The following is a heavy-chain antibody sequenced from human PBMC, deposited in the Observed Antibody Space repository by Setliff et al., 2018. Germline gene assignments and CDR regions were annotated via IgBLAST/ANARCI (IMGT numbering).Heavy chain of an antibody. D-gene: IGHD2-15*01. Sequence: GGSLRLSCAASGFTFSSHWMSWVRRAPGKGLEWVAVIWDDGGNKYHADSVKGRFTISRDNSKNTLYLQMNSLRPEDTALYYCARTCSGSGCYAGLESWGQGTPVTVSS. J-gene: IGHJ4*02. CDR3: ARTCSGSGCYAGLES. CDR1: GFTFSSHW. V-gene: IGHV3-33*08. CDR2: IWDDGGNK.